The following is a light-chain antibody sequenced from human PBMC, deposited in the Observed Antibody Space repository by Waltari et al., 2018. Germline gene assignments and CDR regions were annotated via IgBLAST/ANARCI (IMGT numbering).Light chain of an antibody. J-gene: IGKJ2*01. CDR2: KAS. CDR3: QQYNIYPYT. Sequence: DIQMTQSPSTLSASVGDRVTITCRASQSISSWLAWYQQKPGKAPKLLIYKASILESGVPSRFSGSGSGTEFTLTISSLQPDDFATYYCQQYNIYPYTFGQGTKLEIK. V-gene: IGKV1-5*03. CDR1: QSISSW.